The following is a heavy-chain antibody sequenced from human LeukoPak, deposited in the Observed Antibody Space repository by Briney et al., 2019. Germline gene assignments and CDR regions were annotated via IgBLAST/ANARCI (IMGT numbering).Heavy chain of an antibody. V-gene: IGHV1-2*02. CDR2: INPNSGGK. Sequence: ASVKVSCKASGYTFTGYYMHWVGQAPGQGLEWMGWINPNSGGKNYAQKFQGRVTMTRDTSISTAYMELSRLRSDDTAVYYCARDQRNYYDSSGYWANGVDYWGQGTLVTVSS. CDR1: GYTFTGYY. D-gene: IGHD3-22*01. CDR3: ARDQRNYYDSSGYWANGVDY. J-gene: IGHJ4*02.